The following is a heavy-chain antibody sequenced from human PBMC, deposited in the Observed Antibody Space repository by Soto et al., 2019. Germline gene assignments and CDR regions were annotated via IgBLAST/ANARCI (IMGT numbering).Heavy chain of an antibody. Sequence: QVQLVESGGGVVQPAESLRLSCAASGFTFTSHGMHWVRQAPGRGLEWVAVISFDGINKYYADSVKGRFTISRDNSKNTLYLQMHSLRAEDTAVYYCASRVPHGTYGAPYFQHWGQGTLVSVS. J-gene: IGHJ1*01. CDR2: ISFDGINK. CDR3: ASRVPHGTYGAPYFQH. V-gene: IGHV3-30*03. D-gene: IGHD1-26*01. CDR1: GFTFTSHG.